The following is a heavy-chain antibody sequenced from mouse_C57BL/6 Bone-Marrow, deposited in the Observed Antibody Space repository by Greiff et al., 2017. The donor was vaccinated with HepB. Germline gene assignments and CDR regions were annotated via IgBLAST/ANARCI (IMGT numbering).Heavy chain of an antibody. V-gene: IGHV5-15*01. CDR3: ARWGYGNSYFDY. Sequence: EVKVVESGGGLVQPGGSLKLSCAASGFTFSDYGMAWVRQAPRKGPEWVAFISNLAYSIYYADTVTGRFTISRENAKNTLYLEMSSLRSEDTAMYYCARWGYGNSYFDYWGQGTTLTVSS. CDR2: ISNLAYSI. CDR1: GFTFSDYG. J-gene: IGHJ2*01. D-gene: IGHD2-1*01.